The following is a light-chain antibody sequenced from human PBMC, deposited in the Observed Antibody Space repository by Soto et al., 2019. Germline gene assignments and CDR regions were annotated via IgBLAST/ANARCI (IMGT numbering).Light chain of an antibody. CDR3: RQYGSSLGFV. CDR2: GAS. CDR1: QSVSSNY. J-gene: IGKJ4*01. V-gene: IGKV3-20*01. Sequence: EIVLTQSPGTLSLSPGERATLSCRASQSVSSNYLAWYQEKPGQAPRLLIYGASSRATGIPDRFSGSGSGTYFPLTISRLEPEVFAVYYCRQYGSSLGFVFGGGTKVE.